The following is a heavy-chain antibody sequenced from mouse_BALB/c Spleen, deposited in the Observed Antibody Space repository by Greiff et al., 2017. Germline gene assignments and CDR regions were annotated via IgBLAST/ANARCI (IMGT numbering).Heavy chain of an antibody. CDR2: ISSGGST. V-gene: IGHV5-6-5*01. CDR1: GFTFSSYA. J-gene: IGHJ3*01. D-gene: IGHD1-1*01. Sequence: EVQRVESGGGLVKPGGSLKLSCAASGFTFSSYAMSWVRQTPEKRLEWVASISSGGSTYYPDSVKGRFTISRDNARNILYLQMSSLRSEDTAMYYCARGDYYGSSYDWFAYWGQGTLVTVSA. CDR3: ARGDYYGSSYDWFAY.